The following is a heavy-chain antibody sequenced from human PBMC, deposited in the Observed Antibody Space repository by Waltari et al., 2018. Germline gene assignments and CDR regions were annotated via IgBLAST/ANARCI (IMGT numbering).Heavy chain of an antibody. CDR3: ARQGITIFGVVKNAFDI. Sequence: QLQLQESGPGLVKPSETLSLTCTVSGGSISSSSYYWGWIRPPPGKGLEWIGSIYYSGSTYYNPSLKSRVTISVDTSKNQFSLKLSSVTAADTAVYYCARQGITIFGVVKNAFDIWGQGTMVTVSS. D-gene: IGHD3-3*01. CDR1: GGSISSSSYY. V-gene: IGHV4-39*01. CDR2: IYYSGST. J-gene: IGHJ3*02.